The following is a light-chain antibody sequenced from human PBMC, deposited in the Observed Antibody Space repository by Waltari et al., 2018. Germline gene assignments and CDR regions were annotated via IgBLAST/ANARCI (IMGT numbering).Light chain of an antibody. CDR2: RDN. V-gene: IGLV3-9*01. J-gene: IGLJ1*01. CDR3: QVWDSSSAVV. Sequence: SYELTQPLSVSVALGQMAKITCGGNNIGTKNVHWYQQKPGQAPVVVIYRDNTRPSGIPERFSGSNSGNTATLTISRAQAGDEADYYCQVWDSSSAVVFGTGTKVTVL. CDR1: NIGTKN.